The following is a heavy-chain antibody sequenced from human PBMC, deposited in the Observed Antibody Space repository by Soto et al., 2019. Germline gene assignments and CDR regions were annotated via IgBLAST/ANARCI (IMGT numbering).Heavy chain of an antibody. D-gene: IGHD2-2*02. Sequence: GGSLRLSCAASGFTFSSYAMSWVRQAPGKGLEWVSAISGSGGSTYYADSVKGRFTISRDNSKNTLYLQMNSLRAEDTAVYYCAKDDRPLIVVVPAAIPSWFDPWGQGTLVTVSS. CDR1: GFTFSSYA. CDR2: ISGSGGST. V-gene: IGHV3-23*01. CDR3: AKDDRPLIVVVPAAIPSWFDP. J-gene: IGHJ5*02.